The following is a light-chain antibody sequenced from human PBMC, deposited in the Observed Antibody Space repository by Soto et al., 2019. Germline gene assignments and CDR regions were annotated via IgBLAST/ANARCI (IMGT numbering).Light chain of an antibody. V-gene: IGLV2-14*01. Sequence: QSALTQPASVSGSPGQSITISCTGTSSEVGFYNYVSWYQQHPGKAPKLMIYDVTSRPSGVSNRFSGSKSGNTASLTISGLQAEDEADYYCSSYTTSSTLVFGGGTKLTVL. CDR3: SSYTTSSTLV. CDR2: DVT. CDR1: SSEVGFYNY. J-gene: IGLJ2*01.